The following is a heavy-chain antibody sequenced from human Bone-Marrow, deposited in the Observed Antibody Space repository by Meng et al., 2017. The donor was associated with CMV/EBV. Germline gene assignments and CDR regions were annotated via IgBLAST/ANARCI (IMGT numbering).Heavy chain of an antibody. CDR1: GFTFSSYW. CDR2: INSDGSST. V-gene: IGHV3-74*01. Sequence: GESLKISCAASGFTFSSYWMHWVRQAPGKGLVWVSRINSDGSSTSYADSVKGRFTISRDNAKNTLYLQMNSLRAEDTAVYYCARDVYCSGTSCYPTEYFYYGMDVWGQGTTVTVSS. CDR3: ARDVYCSGTSCYPTEYFYYGMDV. D-gene: IGHD2-2*01. J-gene: IGHJ6*02.